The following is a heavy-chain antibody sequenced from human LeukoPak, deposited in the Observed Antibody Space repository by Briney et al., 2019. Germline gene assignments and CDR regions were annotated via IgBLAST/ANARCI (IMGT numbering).Heavy chain of an antibody. J-gene: IGHJ6*02. V-gene: IGHV3-23*01. CDR3: ARDRGYVNYYYGMDV. D-gene: IGHD3-16*01. Sequence: GGSLRLSCAASGFTFSSYAMSWVRQAPGKGLEWVSAISGSGGSTYYADSVKGRFTISRDNSKNTLYLQMNSLRAEDTAVYYCARDRGYVNYYYGMDVWGQGTTVTVSS. CDR1: GFTFSSYA. CDR2: ISGSGGST.